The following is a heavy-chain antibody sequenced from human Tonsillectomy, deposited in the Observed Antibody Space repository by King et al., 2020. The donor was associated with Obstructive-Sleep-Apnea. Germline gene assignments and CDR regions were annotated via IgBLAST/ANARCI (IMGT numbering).Heavy chain of an antibody. CDR2: IYYSGST. CDR1: GGSISSYY. Sequence: QLQESGPGLVKPSETLSLTCTVSGGSISSYYWSWIRQPPGKGLEWIGYIYYSGSTNYNPSLKSRVTISVDTSKNQFSLKLSSLTAADTAVYYCARTTMKRITMIVVPWGWFDPWGQGTLVTVSS. J-gene: IGHJ5*02. CDR3: ARTTMKRITMIVVPWGWFDP. D-gene: IGHD3-22*01. V-gene: IGHV4-59*01.